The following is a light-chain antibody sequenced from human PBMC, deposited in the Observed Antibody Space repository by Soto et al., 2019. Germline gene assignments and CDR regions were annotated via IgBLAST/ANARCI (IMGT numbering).Light chain of an antibody. CDR2: YDS. CDR3: QVWDSSSDPWV. V-gene: IGLV3-21*04. Sequence: SYELTQPPSVSVAPGKTARITCGGNNIGSKSVHWYQQKPGQAPVLVIYYDSDRPSGIPERFSGSNSGNTATLTISRVEAGDEADYYCQVWDSSSDPWVFGGGTKHTVL. J-gene: IGLJ3*02. CDR1: NIGSKS.